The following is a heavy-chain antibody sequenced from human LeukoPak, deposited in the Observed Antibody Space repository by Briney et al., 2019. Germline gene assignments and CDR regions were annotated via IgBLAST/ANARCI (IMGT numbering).Heavy chain of an antibody. J-gene: IGHJ4*02. CDR1: GFTPSHYA. Sequence: TPRLSCAASGFTPSHYAMSSVPQAPGKGLEWVSAITDSGGDTFPADSVKGRLTISRDNSNNLLFLQMNSLRAEETSVYYCVKGSAASRPYYFDYWGLGTLVTVSS. CDR3: VKGSAASRPYYFDY. D-gene: IGHD6-6*01. CDR2: ITDSGGDT. V-gene: IGHV3-23*01.